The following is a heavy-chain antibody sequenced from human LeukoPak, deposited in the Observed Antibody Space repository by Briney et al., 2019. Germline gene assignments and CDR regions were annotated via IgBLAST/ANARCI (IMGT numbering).Heavy chain of an antibody. CDR2: INSDGSST. V-gene: IGHV3-74*01. Sequence: GGSLRLSCAASGFTFSSYWMHWVRQAPGKGLVWVSRINSDGSSTSYADSVKGRFTISRDNAKNTLYLQMNSLRAEDTAVYYCAKTLWFGIKKSPRYYYGMDVWGQGTTVTVSS. J-gene: IGHJ6*02. D-gene: IGHD3-10*01. CDR3: AKTLWFGIKKSPRYYYGMDV. CDR1: GFTFSSYW.